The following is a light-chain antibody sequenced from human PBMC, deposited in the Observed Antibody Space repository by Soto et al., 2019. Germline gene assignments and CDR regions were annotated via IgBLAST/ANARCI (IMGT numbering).Light chain of an antibody. V-gene: IGKV1-39*01. CDR1: QSISSY. CDR2: AAS. Sequence: DNQMTQTPSSVSASVGDRVTITCRASQSISSYLSWYQQKPGTAPKLLIYAASNLQSGVPSRFSGSGSWTDFTLTISGLHPEDSATDYCPETYNIPLTFGGGTKVEIK. CDR3: PETYNIPLT. J-gene: IGKJ4*01.